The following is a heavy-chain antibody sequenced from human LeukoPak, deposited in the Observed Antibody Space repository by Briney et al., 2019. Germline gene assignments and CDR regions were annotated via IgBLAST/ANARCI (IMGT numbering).Heavy chain of an antibody. CDR2: IIPIFGTA. V-gene: IGHV1-69*13. CDR1: GNSISNYA. J-gene: IGHJ6*02. D-gene: IGHD3-16*01. CDR3: TTRACHAGGCSSSFYYYYGLHF. Sequence: SVTVSCKASGNSISNYAVSWVRQAPGQGFEWMGGIIPIFGTADYAQKFQGRVTITADQSTSTTYMALSSLKSEDTATYYCTTRACHAGGCSSSFYYYYGLHFWGQGTTVSVSS.